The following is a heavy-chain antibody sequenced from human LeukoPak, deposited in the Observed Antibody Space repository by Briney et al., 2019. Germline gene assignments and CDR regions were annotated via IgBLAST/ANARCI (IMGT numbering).Heavy chain of an antibody. Sequence: ASVKVSCKASGYTFTSYGISWVRQAPGQGLEWMGWISAYNGNTNYAQKLQGRVTMTTDTSTSTAYMELRSLRSDGTAVYYCARDREQWLVPYYFDYWGQGTLVTVSS. CDR1: GYTFTSYG. CDR2: ISAYNGNT. J-gene: IGHJ4*02. D-gene: IGHD6-19*01. V-gene: IGHV1-18*01. CDR3: ARDREQWLVPYYFDY.